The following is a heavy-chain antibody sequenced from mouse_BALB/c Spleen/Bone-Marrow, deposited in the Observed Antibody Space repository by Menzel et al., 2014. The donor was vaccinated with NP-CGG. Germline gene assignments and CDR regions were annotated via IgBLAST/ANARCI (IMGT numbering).Heavy chain of an antibody. J-gene: IGHJ2*01. CDR1: GYTFTDYT. CDR3: ARPKGFALDY. CDR2: VNPRSGYA. V-gene: IGHV1-4*01. Sequence: QVQLQQSGAELASPGASVKMSCKASGYTFTDYTIQWVKQRPGQGLEWIGYVNPRSGYANYNQKFKDKATLTADKSSSTAFMQLSSLTSEDSTVYYCARPKGFALDYWGQSTALTVSP.